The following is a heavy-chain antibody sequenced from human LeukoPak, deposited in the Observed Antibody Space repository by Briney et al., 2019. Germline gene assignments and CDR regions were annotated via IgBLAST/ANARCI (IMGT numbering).Heavy chain of an antibody. Sequence: GGSLRLSCADSGFTVTSNSMSWVRQAPGKGLEWVSIIYSGGNTFHADSVKARFSISRDESRDTVYLQMNSLRAEDTAVYYCARGSEYFQHWGQGTLVTVSS. CDR2: IYSGGNT. J-gene: IGHJ1*01. V-gene: IGHV3-66*01. CDR1: GFTVTSNS. CDR3: ARGSEYFQH.